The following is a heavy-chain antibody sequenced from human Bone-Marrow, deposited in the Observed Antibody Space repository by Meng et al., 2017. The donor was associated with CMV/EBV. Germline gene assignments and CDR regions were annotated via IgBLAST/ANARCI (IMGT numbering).Heavy chain of an antibody. J-gene: IGHJ5*02. D-gene: IGHD2-2*01. CDR3: ARVQYQLLSGVSGFDP. Sequence: SETLSLTCAVYGGSFSGYYWSWIRQPPGKGLEWIGSIFYSGSTSYSPSLESRVAISVDTSKNQFSLKLSSVTAADTAVYYCARVQYQLLSGVSGFDPWGQGTLVTVSS. V-gene: IGHV4-34*12. CDR1: GGSFSGYY. CDR2: IFYSGST.